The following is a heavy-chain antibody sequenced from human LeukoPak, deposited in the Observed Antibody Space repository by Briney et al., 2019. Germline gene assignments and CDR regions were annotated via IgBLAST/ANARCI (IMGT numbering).Heavy chain of an antibody. CDR3: ARDRSIVGATPYFDY. V-gene: IGHV1-46*01. D-gene: IGHD1-26*01. Sequence: ASVTVTCKASGYTFTNYYMHWVRQPPGQGLDWMGVINPDGGSTTYAQKFQGRVTRTRDTSTRTVYMDLSSLRSEDTAVYYCARDRSIVGATPYFDYLGQGTLVTVSS. CDR1: GYTFTNYY. CDR2: INPDGGST. J-gene: IGHJ4*02.